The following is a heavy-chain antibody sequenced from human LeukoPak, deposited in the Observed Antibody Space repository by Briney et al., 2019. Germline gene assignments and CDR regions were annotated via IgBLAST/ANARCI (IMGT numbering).Heavy chain of an antibody. Sequence: GGSLRLSCAASGFTVSTNYMSWFRQAPGKGLEWVSVIYSGGSTYYADSVKGRFTISRDSSKNTLYLQMSSLRAEDTAVYYCARDRGGYCSSTSCYRPDAFDIWGQGTMVTVSS. V-gene: IGHV3-66*02. D-gene: IGHD2-2*01. CDR3: ARDRGGYCSSTSCYRPDAFDI. J-gene: IGHJ3*02. CDR1: GFTVSTNY. CDR2: IYSGGST.